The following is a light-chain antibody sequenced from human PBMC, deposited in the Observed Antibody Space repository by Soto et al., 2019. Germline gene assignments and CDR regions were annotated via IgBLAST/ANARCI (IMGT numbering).Light chain of an antibody. CDR2: EGT. Sequence: QSALTQPASVSGSPGQSIIISCSGSSNDVGGYNLVSWYQHHPDKAPKVIIYEGTKRPSGLSTRFSGSKSGNTASLTISGLQAEDEADYYCCSYAGSSNVFGTGTKVTVL. J-gene: IGLJ1*01. CDR3: CSYAGSSNV. CDR1: SNDVGGYNL. V-gene: IGLV2-23*03.